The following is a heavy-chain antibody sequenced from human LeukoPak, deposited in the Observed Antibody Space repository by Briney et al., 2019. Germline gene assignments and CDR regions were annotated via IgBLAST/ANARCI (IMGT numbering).Heavy chain of an antibody. J-gene: IGHJ5*02. D-gene: IGHD3-3*01. CDR2: IYYSGST. CDR1: GGSISSYY. Sequence: PSETLSLTCTVSGGSISSYYWSWIRQPPGKGLEWIGYIYYSGSTNYNPSLKSRVTISVDTSKNQFSLKLSSVTAADTAVYYCARVDGGFWSGYYNQNWFDPWGQETLVTVSS. V-gene: IGHV4-59*01. CDR3: ARVDGGFWSGYYNQNWFDP.